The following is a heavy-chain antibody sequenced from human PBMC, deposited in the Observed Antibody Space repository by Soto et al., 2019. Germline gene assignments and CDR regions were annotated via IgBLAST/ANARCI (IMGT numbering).Heavy chain of an antibody. CDR1: GGSISSYY. CDR3: ARVGRGETHYDSSRRGFFDY. Sequence: SETLSLTCTVSGGSISSYYWSWIRQPPGKGLEWIGYIYYSGSTNYNPSLKSRVTISVDTSKNQFSLKLSSVTAADTAVYYCARVGRGETHYDSSRRGFFDYWGQGTLVTVSS. J-gene: IGHJ4*02. CDR2: IYYSGST. V-gene: IGHV4-59*01. D-gene: IGHD3-22*01.